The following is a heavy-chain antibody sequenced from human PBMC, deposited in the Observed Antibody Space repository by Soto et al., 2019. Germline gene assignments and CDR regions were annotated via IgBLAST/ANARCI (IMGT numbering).Heavy chain of an antibody. CDR1: GFTFSSYA. D-gene: IGHD3-9*01. V-gene: IGHV3-23*01. CDR3: ATAILTTRAPYYYYMDA. Sequence: GGSLRLSCAASGFTFSSYAMSWVRQAPGKGLEWVSAISGSGGSTYYADSVKGRFTISRDNSKNTLYLQMNSLRAEDTAVYYCATAILTTRAPYYYYMDAWGKGTTVTVSS. J-gene: IGHJ6*03. CDR2: ISGSGGST.